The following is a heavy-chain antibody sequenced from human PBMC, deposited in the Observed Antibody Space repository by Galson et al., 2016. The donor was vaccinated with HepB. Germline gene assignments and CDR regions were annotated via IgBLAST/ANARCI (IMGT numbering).Heavy chain of an antibody. Sequence: SLRLSCATSGFTFSSYSMNWVRQAPGKGLEWVSAISDGAGSTYYADSVKGRFTISRDNSKNTLYLQMNSLRADDTAVYYCAKDRWELVRGYDYWGQGTLVTVSS. CDR3: AKDRWELVRGYDY. D-gene: IGHD1-26*01. CDR2: ISDGAGST. J-gene: IGHJ4*02. V-gene: IGHV3-23*01. CDR1: GFTFSSYS.